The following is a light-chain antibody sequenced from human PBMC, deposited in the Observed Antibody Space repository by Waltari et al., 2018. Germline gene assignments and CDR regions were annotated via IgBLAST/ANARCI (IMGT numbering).Light chain of an antibody. CDR3: KHFDTYAYT. Sequence: DIQMTQSPSTLSASVGDRVTITSRASQNIGRWLAWYQQKPGKAPKLLIYMTSKLETGVPLRFSGSGSGTDFTLTINSLQPDDFATYFCKHFDTYAYTFGQGTKLDIQ. J-gene: IGKJ2*01. CDR1: QNIGRW. V-gene: IGKV1-5*03. CDR2: MTS.